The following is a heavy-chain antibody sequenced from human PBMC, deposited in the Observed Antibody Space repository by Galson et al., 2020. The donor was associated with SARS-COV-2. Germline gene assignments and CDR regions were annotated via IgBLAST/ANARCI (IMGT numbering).Heavy chain of an antibody. CDR3: ARDSQGGNDYNYLLF. CDR1: GYTFTSYY. Sequence: GESLKISCKASGYTFTSYYIHWVRQAPGQGLEWMGIINPSGGGTTYAQKFQGRVTMTRDTSTSTVYMEPSSLRSEDTAVYYCARDSQGGNDYNYLLFWGQGTLVTVSS. CDR2: INPSGGGT. J-gene: IGHJ4*02. V-gene: IGHV1-46*01. D-gene: IGHD4-4*01.